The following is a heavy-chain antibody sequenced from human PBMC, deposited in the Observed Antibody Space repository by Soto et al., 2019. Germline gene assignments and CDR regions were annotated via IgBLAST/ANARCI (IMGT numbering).Heavy chain of an antibody. V-gene: IGHV3-23*01. CDR2: ISGSDGRT. J-gene: IGHJ5*02. Sequence: GGSLRLSCAASGFTFSSSAMNWVRQAPGKGLEWVSVISGSDGRTYYADSVKGRFTISRDNSKNTLYLDMNSLRAEDTAVYYCAKSLNINWKNWYDPWGQGTLVTVAS. CDR1: GFTFSSSA. CDR3: AKSLNINWKNWYDP. D-gene: IGHD1-1*01.